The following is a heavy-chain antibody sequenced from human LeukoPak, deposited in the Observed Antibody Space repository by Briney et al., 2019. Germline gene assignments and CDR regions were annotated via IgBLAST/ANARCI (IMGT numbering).Heavy chain of an antibody. CDR1: GGSISSSSYY. CDR3: ARRGRRAYGDYVLDY. CDR2: IYYSGST. J-gene: IGHJ4*02. V-gene: IGHV4-39*01. D-gene: IGHD4-17*01. Sequence: SETLSLTCTVSGGSISSSSYYWGWIRQPPGKGLEWIGSIYYSGSTYYNPSLKSRVTISVDTSKNQFSLKLSSVTAADTAVYYCARRGRRAYGDYVLDYWGQGTLVTVSS.